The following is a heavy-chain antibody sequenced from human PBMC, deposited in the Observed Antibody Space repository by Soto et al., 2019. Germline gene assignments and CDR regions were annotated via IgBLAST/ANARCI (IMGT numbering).Heavy chain of an antibody. V-gene: IGHV4-34*01. CDR1: GGSFSGYY. CDR2: INHSGST. CDR3: ARNPDRWTRYYYGMDV. D-gene: IGHD1-1*01. Sequence: QVQLQQWGAGLLKPSETLSLTCAVYGGSFSGYYWSWIRQPPGQGLEWIGEINHSGSTNYNPSLKSRVTISVDTSTTQCALKLSSVTAADTAVYYCARNPDRWTRYYYGMDVWGQGTTVTVSS. J-gene: IGHJ6*02.